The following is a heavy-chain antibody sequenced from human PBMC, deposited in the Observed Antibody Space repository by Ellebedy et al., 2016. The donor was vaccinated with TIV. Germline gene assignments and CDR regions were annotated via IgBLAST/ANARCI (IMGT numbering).Heavy chain of an antibody. J-gene: IGHJ4*02. CDR1: GFTVGNNY. D-gene: IGHD6-19*01. CDR2: IYSVGST. V-gene: IGHV3-66*01. Sequence: PGGSLRLSCAASGFTVGNNYMSWVRQAPGKGLEWVALIYSVGSTDYADSVRGRFTVSRDNSKNPLYLQMNSLKAEDTAVYYCAKKSVTVADTGLLYWGQGTLVTVSS. CDR3: AKKSVTVADTGLLY.